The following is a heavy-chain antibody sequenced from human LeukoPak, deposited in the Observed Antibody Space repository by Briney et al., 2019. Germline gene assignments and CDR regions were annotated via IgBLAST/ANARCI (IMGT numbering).Heavy chain of an antibody. V-gene: IGHV4-59*01. J-gene: IGHJ5*02. CDR2: IYYSGST. D-gene: IGHD3-10*01. Sequence: SETLSLTCTVSGGSISSYYWSWIRQPPGKGLEWNGYIYYSGSTNYKPSLKSRVTISVDTSKNQFSLKLSSVTAADTAVYYSARGGYYGSGNDFRFDPWGQGTLVTVSS. CDR1: GGSISSYY. CDR3: ARGGYYGSGNDFRFDP.